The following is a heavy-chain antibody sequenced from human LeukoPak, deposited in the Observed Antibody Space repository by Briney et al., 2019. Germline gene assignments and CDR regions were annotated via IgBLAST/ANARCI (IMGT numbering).Heavy chain of an antibody. CDR1: GFTFSSYA. D-gene: IGHD3-22*01. Sequence: GGSLRLSCAASGFTFSSYAMSWVRQAPGKGLEWVSAISGSGGSTYYADSVKGRFTISRDNSQNTLYLQMNSLRAEDTAVYYCAKSSYYDSSGYYGRTIFDYWGQGTLVTVSS. V-gene: IGHV3-23*01. J-gene: IGHJ4*02. CDR2: ISGSGGST. CDR3: AKSSYYDSSGYYGRTIFDY.